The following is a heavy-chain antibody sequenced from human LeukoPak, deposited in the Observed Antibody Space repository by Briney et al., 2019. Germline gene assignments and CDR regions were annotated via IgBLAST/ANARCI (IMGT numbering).Heavy chain of an antibody. Sequence: ASVKVSCKASGYTFTGYYMHWVRQAPGQGLEWMGWMNPNSGGTNYAQKFQGRVTMTRDTSISTAYMELSRLRSDDTAVYYCAIVLGARGGDYFDYWGQGTLVTVSS. J-gene: IGHJ4*02. CDR2: MNPNSGGT. V-gene: IGHV1-2*02. D-gene: IGHD1-26*01. CDR3: AIVLGARGGDYFDY. CDR1: GYTFTGYY.